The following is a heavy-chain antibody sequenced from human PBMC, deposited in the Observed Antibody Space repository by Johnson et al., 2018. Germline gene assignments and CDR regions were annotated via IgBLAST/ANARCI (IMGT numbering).Heavy chain of an antibody. CDR2: IWYDGNSR. D-gene: IGHD6-25*01. CDR3: AKEDPMQSNRYTYPDY. Sequence: VQLLESGGGVVQPGGSLRLSCAASGFTFSNYGMHWVRQAPGKGLEWVALIWYDGNSRNHADSIKGRFTISRDNSKNRLYLQMNSLRAADTAVYYCAKEDPMQSNRYTYPDYWGQGTRVTVSS. J-gene: IGHJ4*02. CDR1: GFTFSNYG. V-gene: IGHV3-33*06.